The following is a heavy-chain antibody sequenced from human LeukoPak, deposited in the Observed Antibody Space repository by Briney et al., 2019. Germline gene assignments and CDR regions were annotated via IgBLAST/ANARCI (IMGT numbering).Heavy chain of an antibody. CDR2: INPNSGGT. D-gene: IGHD3-22*01. V-gene: IGHV1-2*02. CDR1: GYTFTDYY. Sequence: ASVKVSCKASGYTFTDYYIHWVRQAPGQGLEWMGWINPNSGGTNYAQKFQGRVTMTRDTSISTAYMELSRLRSDDTAVYYCARDYYESSGYYSGFDYWGQGTLVTVSS. J-gene: IGHJ4*02. CDR3: ARDYYESSGYYSGFDY.